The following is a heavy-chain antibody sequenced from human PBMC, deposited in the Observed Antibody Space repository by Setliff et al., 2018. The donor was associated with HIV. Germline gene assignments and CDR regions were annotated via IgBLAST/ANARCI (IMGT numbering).Heavy chain of an antibody. Sequence: ETLSLTCAVSGDSIGTYSWHWIRQPPGKGLEWIGYIYGGGSTGYNPSLTSRVTMSADTPNNRFALKLSSVTAADTAVYYCARRAVQDGSVTSSNWFESWGQGTLVTVSS. V-gene: IGHV4-4*09. CDR2: IYGGGST. CDR1: GDSIGTYS. CDR3: ARRAVQDGSVTSSNWFES. D-gene: IGHD2-2*01. J-gene: IGHJ5*01.